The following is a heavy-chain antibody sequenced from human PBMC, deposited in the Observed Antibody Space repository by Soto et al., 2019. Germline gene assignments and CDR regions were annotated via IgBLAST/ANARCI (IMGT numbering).Heavy chain of an antibody. V-gene: IGHV3-53*01. D-gene: IGHD6-13*01. J-gene: IGHJ4*02. CDR3: GVYGSSWVFDY. CDR1: GFTVSSNY. CDR2: IYSGGST. Sequence: GGSLRLSCAASGFTVSSNYMSWVRQAPGKGLEWVSVIYSGGSTYYADSVKGRFTISRDNSKNTLYLQMNSLRAEDTAVYYCGVYGSSWVFDYWGRGTLVTVSS.